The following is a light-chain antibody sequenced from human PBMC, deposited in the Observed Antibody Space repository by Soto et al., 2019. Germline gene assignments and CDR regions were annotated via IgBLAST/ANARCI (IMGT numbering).Light chain of an antibody. CDR1: QSVTSSY. J-gene: IGKJ1*01. CDR3: HHFGSLPET. V-gene: IGKV3-20*01. Sequence: EVVLTRSPGTLSLSPGERVTLSCRASQSVTSSYLAWYQQKPGRAPRLLFYSASSRATGIPDRFSGSGSGTDFTLTISRLEPEDFAVYYCHHFGSLPETFGQGTKVDIK. CDR2: SAS.